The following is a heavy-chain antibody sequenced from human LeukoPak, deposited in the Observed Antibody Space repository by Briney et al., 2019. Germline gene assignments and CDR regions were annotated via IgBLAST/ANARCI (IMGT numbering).Heavy chain of an antibody. D-gene: IGHD3-16*01. CDR1: GFSFSSSS. V-gene: IGHV3-48*02. Sequence: GGSLRLSCAASGFSFSSSSMNWVRQAPGKGLEWVSYISSTSTTYYSDSVKGRFTISRDNAKNSLYLQMNSLRDEDTALYYCARDKYGGLWGQGTMVTVSS. CDR2: ISSTSTT. CDR3: ARDKYGGL. J-gene: IGHJ3*01.